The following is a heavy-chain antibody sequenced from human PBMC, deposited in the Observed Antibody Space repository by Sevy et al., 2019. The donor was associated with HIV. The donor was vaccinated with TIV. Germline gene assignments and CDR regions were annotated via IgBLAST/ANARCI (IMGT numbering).Heavy chain of an antibody. D-gene: IGHD2-21*01. CDR3: ARAVIQGAVIVIPAYGMDV. V-gene: IGHV1-18*01. J-gene: IGHJ6*02. CDR1: GYNFITYG. Sequence: ASVKVSGKTSGYNFITYGISWVRQAPGQGLEWMGWISAYTGHTTYAQRLQDRVTMTTDTSTSTSWMELRSLRSDDTAAYYCARAVIQGAVIVIPAYGMDVWGQGTTVTVSS. CDR2: ISAYTGHT.